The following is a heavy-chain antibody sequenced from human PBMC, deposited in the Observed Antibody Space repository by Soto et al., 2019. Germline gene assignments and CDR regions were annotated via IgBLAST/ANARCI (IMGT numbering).Heavy chain of an antibody. CDR3: ARGQPGLCSFDS. D-gene: IGHD3-9*01. V-gene: IGHV4-30-2*01. Sequence: QLQLQESGSGLVKPSQTLSLTCGVSGGSVSSDFSSWIWIRQTSGKGLEWIGYIYHSGSSYFNPSLVSRGSISIDTSNNQFSLNLTSVTAADTAVYYCARGQPGLCSFDSWGQGILVTVSS. J-gene: IGHJ4*02. CDR1: GGSVSSDFSS. CDR2: IYHSGSS.